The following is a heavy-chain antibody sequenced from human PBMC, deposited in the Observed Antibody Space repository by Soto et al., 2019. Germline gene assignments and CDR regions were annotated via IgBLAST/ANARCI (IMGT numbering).Heavy chain of an antibody. D-gene: IGHD2-21*02. J-gene: IGHJ4*02. Sequence: SETLSLTCTVSGGSISSSSYYWGWVRQPPGKGLEWIGSIYYSGSTYYNPSLKSRVTISVDTSKNQFSLKLSSVTAADTAVYYCAGMGLVVTAILFDYWGQGTLVTVSS. CDR1: GGSISSSSYY. CDR3: AGMGLVVTAILFDY. CDR2: IYYSGST. V-gene: IGHV4-39*01.